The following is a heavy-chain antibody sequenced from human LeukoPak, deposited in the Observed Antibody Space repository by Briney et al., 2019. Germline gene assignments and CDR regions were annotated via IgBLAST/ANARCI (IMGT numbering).Heavy chain of an antibody. CDR3: AKVGRADDYYFGY. CDR2: ISASGGST. V-gene: IGHV3-23*01. Sequence: GGSLRLSCAASGFTFSTSAMSWVRQAPGKGLEWVSGISASGGSTYYADSVKGRFTISRDNSKNALYLQINILRAEDTAVYYCAKVGRADDYYFGYWGQGTLVTVSS. D-gene: IGHD3-3*01. CDR1: GFTFSTSA. J-gene: IGHJ4*02.